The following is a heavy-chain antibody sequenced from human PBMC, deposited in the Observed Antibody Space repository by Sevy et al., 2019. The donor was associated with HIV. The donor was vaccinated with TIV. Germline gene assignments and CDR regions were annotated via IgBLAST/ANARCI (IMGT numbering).Heavy chain of an antibody. CDR3: AKGYGTSWSPLDN. Sequence: GGSLRLSCAASEFTFSSYAMSWVRQAPGKGLEWVSAVSSGGGGAYYADSVKGRFTVSRDNSKNTLYLQMSSLRVDDTAVYYCAKGYGTSWSPLDNWGQGTLVTVSS. J-gene: IGHJ4*02. CDR2: VSSGGGGA. CDR1: EFTFSSYA. D-gene: IGHD6-13*01. V-gene: IGHV3-23*01.